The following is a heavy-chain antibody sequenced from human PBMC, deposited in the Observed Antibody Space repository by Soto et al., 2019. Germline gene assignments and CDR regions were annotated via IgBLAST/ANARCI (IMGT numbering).Heavy chain of an antibody. CDR3: ERSECIVGANTRFDY. D-gene: IGHD1-26*01. J-gene: IGHJ4*02. CDR1: GGTFSSYT. Sequence: QVQLVQSGAEVKKPGSSVKVSCKASGGTFSSYTISWVRQAPGQGLEWMGRIIPIRGIANYALKFQGRVTFTADKSTSTGYMEVRSLRSEVTGVYYCERSECIVGANTRFDYWVQGTLVTVSS. V-gene: IGHV1-69*02. CDR2: IIPIRGIA.